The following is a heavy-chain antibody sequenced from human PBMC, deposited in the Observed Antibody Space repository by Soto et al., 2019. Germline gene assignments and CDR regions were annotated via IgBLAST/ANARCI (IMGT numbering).Heavy chain of an antibody. J-gene: IGHJ6*02. CDR1: GGSISSYY. CDR2: IYYSGST. V-gene: IGHV4-59*01. D-gene: IGHD2-21*01. CDR3: ARAEVAISKYYYYYGMDV. Sequence: SETLSLTCTVSGGSISSYYWSWIRQPPGKGLEWIGYIYYSGSTNYNPSLKSRVTISVDTSKNQFSLKLSSVTAADTAVYYCARAEVAISKYYYYYGMDVWGQGTTVTVSS.